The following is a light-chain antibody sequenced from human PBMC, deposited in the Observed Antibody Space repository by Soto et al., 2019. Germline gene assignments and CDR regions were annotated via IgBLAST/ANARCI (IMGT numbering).Light chain of an antibody. CDR2: EGS. V-gene: IGLV2-23*01. J-gene: IGLJ3*02. CDR1: SSDVGSYNL. Sequence: QSALTQPASVSGSPGQSITISCTGTSSDVGSYNLVSWYQQHPGKAPKLMIYEGSKRPSGVSNRFSGYKSGNTASLTISGLQAEDEADYYCCSYAGSSTWVFGGGTTVTVL. CDR3: CSYAGSSTWV.